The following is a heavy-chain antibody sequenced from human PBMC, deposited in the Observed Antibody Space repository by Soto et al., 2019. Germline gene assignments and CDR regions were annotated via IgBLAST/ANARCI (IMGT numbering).Heavy chain of an antibody. D-gene: IGHD6-6*01. Sequence: ASVKVSCKASGYTFTSYGISWVRQAPGQGLEWMGWISAYNGNTNYAQKLQGRVTMTTDTSTSTAYMELRSLRSDDTAVYYCARPEYSTLWSRKYCMDVWGQGTTVTVSS. CDR3: ARPEYSTLWSRKYCMDV. J-gene: IGHJ6*02. V-gene: IGHV1-18*04. CDR1: GYTFTSYG. CDR2: ISAYNGNT.